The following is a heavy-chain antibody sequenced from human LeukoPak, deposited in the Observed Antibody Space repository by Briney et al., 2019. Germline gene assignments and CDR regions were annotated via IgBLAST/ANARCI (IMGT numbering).Heavy chain of an antibody. J-gene: IGHJ6*03. V-gene: IGHV3-7*01. D-gene: IGHD3-10*01. Sequence: GGSLRLSCAASGFTCSSYCMSGVRNAPGKGLEGVANIKQDGSEKYYVVSVKGGLTNSRDNAKNSLYLQMNSLRAEDTAVYYCARGDTMVRGVIKAYYYYYMDVWGKGNTVTVSS. CDR2: IKQDGSEK. CDR1: GFTCSSYC. CDR3: ARGDTMVRGVIKAYYYYYMDV.